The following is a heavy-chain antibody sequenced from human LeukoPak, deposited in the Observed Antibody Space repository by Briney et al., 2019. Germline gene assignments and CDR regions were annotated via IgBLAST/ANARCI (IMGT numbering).Heavy chain of an antibody. J-gene: IGHJ4*02. CDR3: GITFGGVIVPIDY. V-gene: IGHV1-69*13. CDR2: IIPIFGTA. CDR1: GGTFSSYA. Sequence: ASVKVSCKASGGTFSSYAISWVRQAPGQGLEWMGGIIPIFGTANYAQKFQGRVTITADESTSTAYMELSSLRSEDTAVYYCGITFGGVIVPIDYWGQGTLVTVSS. D-gene: IGHD3-16*02.